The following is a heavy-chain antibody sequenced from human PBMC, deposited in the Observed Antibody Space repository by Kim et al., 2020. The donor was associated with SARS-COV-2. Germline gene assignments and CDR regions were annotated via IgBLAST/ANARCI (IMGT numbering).Heavy chain of an antibody. CDR2: ISSSSSYI. D-gene: IGHD4-17*01. J-gene: IGHJ6*02. CDR3: ARDVTVTTSGMDV. V-gene: IGHV3-21*01. Sequence: GGSLRLSCAASGFTFSSYSMNWVRQAPGKGLEWVSSISSSSSYIYDADSAKGRFTISRDNATNSLYLQMNSLRAEDTAVYYCARDVTVTTSGMDVWGPGTTVTVSS. CDR1: GFTFSSYS.